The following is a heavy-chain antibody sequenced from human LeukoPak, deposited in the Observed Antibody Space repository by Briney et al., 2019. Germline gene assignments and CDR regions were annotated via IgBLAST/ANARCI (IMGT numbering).Heavy chain of an antibody. J-gene: IGHJ5*02. Sequence: PSETLSLTCAVHGGSFSGYYWSWIRQPPGKGLEWIGEINHSGSTNYNPSLKSRVTISVDTSKNQFSLKLSSVTAADTAVYYCARGQNDSSNNWFDPWGQGTLVTVSS. CDR2: INHSGST. V-gene: IGHV4-34*01. D-gene: IGHD3-22*01. CDR1: GGSFSGYY. CDR3: ARGQNDSSNNWFDP.